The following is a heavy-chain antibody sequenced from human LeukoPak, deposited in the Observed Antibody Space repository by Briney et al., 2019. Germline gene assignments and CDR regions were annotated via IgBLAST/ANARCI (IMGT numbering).Heavy chain of an antibody. CDR2: INPNSGGT. V-gene: IGHV1-2*02. CDR3: ARVFEGYCSGGSCYPSYYYYGMDV. Sequence: ASVKVSCKASGYTFTGYYMHWVRQAPGQGREWMGWINPNSGGTNYAQKFQGRVTITVDTSISTAHLELSRLRPDDTAVYYCARVFEGYCSGGSCYPSYYYYGMDVWGQGTTVTVSS. D-gene: IGHD2-15*01. J-gene: IGHJ6*02. CDR1: GYTFTGYY.